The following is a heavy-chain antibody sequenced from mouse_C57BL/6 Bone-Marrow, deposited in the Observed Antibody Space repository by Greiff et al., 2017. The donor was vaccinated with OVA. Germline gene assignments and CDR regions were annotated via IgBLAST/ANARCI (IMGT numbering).Heavy chain of an antibody. Sequence: VQLQQSGAELARPGASVKLSCKASGYTFTSYGISWVKQRTGQGLEWIGEIYPRRGNTYYNEKFKGKATLTADKSSSTAYMELRSLTSEDSAVYFCARGPYYAMDYWGQGPSVTVSS. CDR1: GYTFTSYG. V-gene: IGHV1-81*01. J-gene: IGHJ4*01. CDR3: ARGPYYAMDY. CDR2: IYPRRGNT.